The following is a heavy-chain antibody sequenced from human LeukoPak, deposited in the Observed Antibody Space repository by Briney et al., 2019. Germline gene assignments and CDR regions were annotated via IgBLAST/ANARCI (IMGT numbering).Heavy chain of an antibody. CDR1: GGSLSSHY. Sequence: PSETLSLTCAVSGGSLSSHYWSWVRQPPGKGLEWVGCISIIGSTTNNPSLTSRVNISVDPSKNQFSLKLSSVTAADTDIYYCARVPTTVTKGLDIWGQGTMVTVSS. CDR2: ISIIGST. CDR3: ARVPTTVTKGLDI. V-gene: IGHV4-59*11. J-gene: IGHJ3*02. D-gene: IGHD4-17*01.